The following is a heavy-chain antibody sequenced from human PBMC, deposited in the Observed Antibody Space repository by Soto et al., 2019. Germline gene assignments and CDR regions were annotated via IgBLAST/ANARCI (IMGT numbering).Heavy chain of an antibody. CDR1: GFTFSSHA. Sequence: QVQVVESGGGVVQPGRSLRLSCAASGFTFSSHAMHWVRQAPGKGLEWVAFISYDGSNQHYADSVKGRFTISRDNSGNTLYLQMNSLRGEDTAMYYCARDLGAWEFDYWGQGTLVTVSS. V-gene: IGHV3-30-3*01. CDR3: ARDLGAWEFDY. D-gene: IGHD1-26*01. CDR2: ISYDGSNQ. J-gene: IGHJ4*02.